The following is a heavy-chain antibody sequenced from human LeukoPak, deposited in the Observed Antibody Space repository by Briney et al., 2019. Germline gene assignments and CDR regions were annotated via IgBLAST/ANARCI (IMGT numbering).Heavy chain of an antibody. V-gene: IGHV4-59*01. J-gene: IGHJ6*02. D-gene: IGHD2-2*01. Sequence: PSETLSLTCTVSGGSISSYYWSWIRQPPGKGLEWIGYIYYSGSTNYNPSLKSRVTISVDTSKNQFSLKLSSVTAAVTAVYYCARGGGCSSTSCYRPYYGMDVWGQGTTVTVSS. CDR3: ARGGGCSSTSCYRPYYGMDV. CDR1: GGSISSYY. CDR2: IYYSGST.